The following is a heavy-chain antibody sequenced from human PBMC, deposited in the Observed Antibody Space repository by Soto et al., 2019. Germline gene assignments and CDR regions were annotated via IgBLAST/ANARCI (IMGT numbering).Heavy chain of an antibody. J-gene: IGHJ5*02. CDR3: ASVYSYANWLDP. CDR1: GGSISSDGYY. D-gene: IGHD5-18*01. CDR2: IYYSGST. Sequence: PSETLSLTCTVSGGSISSDGYYWTWFRQHPGKGLEWIGYIYYSGSTYYNPSLKSRITISVDTSKNQFSLKLSSVTAADTAVYYCASVYSYANWLDPWGQGTLVTVS. V-gene: IGHV4-31*03.